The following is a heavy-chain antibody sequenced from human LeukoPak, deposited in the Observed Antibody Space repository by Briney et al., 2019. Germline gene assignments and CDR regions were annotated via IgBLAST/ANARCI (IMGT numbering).Heavy chain of an antibody. CDR2: INANNGYT. CDR1: GGTFSSYA. CDR3: ARDRGSIVGATNGYFDY. J-gene: IGHJ4*02. V-gene: IGHV1-3*01. D-gene: IGHD1-26*01. Sequence: ASVKVSCKASGGTFSSYAISWVRQAPGQRLEWMGWINANNGYTKYSQKFQGRVTITRDTSASTAYMELSSLTSEDTAVYYCARDRGSIVGATNGYFDYWGQGTLVTVSS.